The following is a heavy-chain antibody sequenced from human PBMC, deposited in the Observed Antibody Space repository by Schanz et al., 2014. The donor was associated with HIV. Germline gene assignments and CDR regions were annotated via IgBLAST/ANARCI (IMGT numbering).Heavy chain of an antibody. CDR1: GDSMSSDTYY. CDR2: MSYSGSS. Sequence: QVQLQQWGAGLVKPWQTLSLTCNVSGDSMSSDTYYWSWIRQRPEKSLEWIGYMSYSGSSFYSPSLKSRVEMSLGTSNEGFSLKLNSVTAADTAVYYCVRGIATTGGDYWHFDLWGRGTLVTVTS. V-gene: IGHV4-31*03. D-gene: IGHD6-13*01. J-gene: IGHJ2*01. CDR3: VRGIATTGGDYWHFDL.